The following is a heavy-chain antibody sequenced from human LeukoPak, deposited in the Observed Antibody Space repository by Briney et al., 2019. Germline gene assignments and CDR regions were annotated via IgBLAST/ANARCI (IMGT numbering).Heavy chain of an antibody. D-gene: IGHD3-10*01. V-gene: IGHV3-21*01. J-gene: IGHJ3*02. Sequence: GGSLRLSCAASGFTFSSYSMNWVRQAPGKGLEWVSSISSSSSYIYCADSVKGRFTISRDNAKNSLYLQMNSLRAEDTAVYYCAREALGAGSGSYYNAAFDIWGQGTMVTVSS. CDR3: AREALGAGSGSYYNAAFDI. CDR1: GFTFSSYS. CDR2: ISSSSSYI.